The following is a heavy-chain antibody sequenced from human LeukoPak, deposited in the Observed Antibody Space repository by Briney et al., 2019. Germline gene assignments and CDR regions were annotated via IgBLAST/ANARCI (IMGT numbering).Heavy chain of an antibody. V-gene: IGHV4-38-2*01. CDR1: GYSISSGYY. J-gene: IGHJ2*01. D-gene: IGHD7-27*01. CDR2: IYHSGST. Sequence: SETLSLTCAVSGYSISSGYYWGWIRQPPGKGLEWIGSIYHSGSTYYNPSLKSRVTISVDTSKNQFSLKLSSVTAADTAVYYCARKSGVWSHEDWYFDPWGRGTLVTVSS. CDR3: ARKSGVWSHEDWYFDP.